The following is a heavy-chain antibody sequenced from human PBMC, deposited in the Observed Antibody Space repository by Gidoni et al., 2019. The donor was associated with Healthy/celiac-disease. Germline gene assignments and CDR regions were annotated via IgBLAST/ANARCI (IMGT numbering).Heavy chain of an antibody. V-gene: IGHV4-59*08. J-gene: IGHJ5*02. CDR1: GGSISSYY. Sequence: QVQLQESGPGLVKPSETPSLTCTVSGGSISSYYWSWIRQPPGKGLEWIGYIYYSGSTNYNPSLKSRVTISVDTSKNQFSLKLSSVTAADTAVYYCARHPDYGSGSPLYNWFDPWGQGTLVTVSS. CDR2: IYYSGST. CDR3: ARHPDYGSGSPLYNWFDP. D-gene: IGHD3-10*01.